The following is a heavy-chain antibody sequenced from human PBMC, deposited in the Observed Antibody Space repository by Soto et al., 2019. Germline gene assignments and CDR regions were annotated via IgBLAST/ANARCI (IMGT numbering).Heavy chain of an antibody. CDR3: AASSSVAAARYFQF. CDR1: GDLFNNYA. J-gene: IGHJ4*02. Sequence: QVQLGRSGAEVKEPGSSVKVSCKATGDLFNNYAFNWVRQAPGQGLEWMGRISPLFSTTNYAQKFQGRVTMGADELTTIVYLEVSNLQSEDPAMYYCAASSSVAAARYFQFWGQGTLVTVSP. V-gene: IGHV1-69*01. D-gene: IGHD2-2*01. CDR2: ISPLFSTT.